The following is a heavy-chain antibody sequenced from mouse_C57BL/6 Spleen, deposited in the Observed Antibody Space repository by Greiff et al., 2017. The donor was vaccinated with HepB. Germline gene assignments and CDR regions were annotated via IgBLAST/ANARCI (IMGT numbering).Heavy chain of an antibody. Sequence: QVQLQQSGAELVKPGASVKISCKASGYAFSSYWMNWVKQRPGKGLEWIGQIYPGDGDTNYNGKFKGKATLTADKSSSTAYMQLSSLTSEDSAVYFCARRYDYDERAWFAYWGQGTLVTVSA. V-gene: IGHV1-80*01. J-gene: IGHJ3*01. CDR2: IYPGDGDT. CDR3: ARRYDYDERAWFAY. D-gene: IGHD2-4*01. CDR1: GYAFSSYW.